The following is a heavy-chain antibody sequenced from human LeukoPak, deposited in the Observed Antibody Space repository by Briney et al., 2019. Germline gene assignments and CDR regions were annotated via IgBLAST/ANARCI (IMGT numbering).Heavy chain of an antibody. V-gene: IGHV3-43D*03. CDR1: GFTFDDYA. CDR3: AKAHAYDRSGCLDY. Sequence: PGGSLRLSCAASGFTFDDYAMHWVRQAPGKGLEWVSLISWDGGSTYYADSVKGRFTISRDNSKNSLYLQMNSLRAEDTALYYCAKAHAYDRSGCLDYWGQGTLVTVSS. CDR2: ISWDGGST. J-gene: IGHJ4*02. D-gene: IGHD3-22*01.